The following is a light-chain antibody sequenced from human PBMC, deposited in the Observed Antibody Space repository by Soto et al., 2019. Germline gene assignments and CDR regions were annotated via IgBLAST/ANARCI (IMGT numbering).Light chain of an antibody. V-gene: IGKV3-15*01. J-gene: IGKJ1*01. CDR1: RSVSSY. CDR3: QQYNNWPPT. Sequence: RRSPATQSLSPGKRGSLCCRASRSVSSYLAWYQQKPGQAPRLLIYGASTRATGIPARFSGSGSGTEFTLTIRSLQSEDFAVYYCQQYNNWPPTFGQGTKVDIK. CDR2: GAS.